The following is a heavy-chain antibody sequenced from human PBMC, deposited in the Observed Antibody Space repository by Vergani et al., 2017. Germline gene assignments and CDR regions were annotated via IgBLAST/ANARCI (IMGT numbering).Heavy chain of an antibody. CDR2: IKSKTDGGTT. D-gene: IGHD3-3*01. Sequence: EVQLVESGGGLVQPGGSLRLSCAASGFTFSSYWMHWVRQAPGKGLVWVGRIKSKTDGGTTDYAAPVKGRFTISRDDSKNTVYLQINSLKTEDTAVYYCAKGSLRFLEWLLHDLFDYWGQGTLVTVSS. CDR1: GFTFSSYW. V-gene: IGHV3-15*01. J-gene: IGHJ4*02. CDR3: AKGSLRFLEWLLHDLFDY.